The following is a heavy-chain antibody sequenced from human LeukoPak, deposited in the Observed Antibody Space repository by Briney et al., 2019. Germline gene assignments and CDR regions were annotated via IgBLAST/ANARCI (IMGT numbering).Heavy chain of an antibody. CDR3: ARAVSAHSNTMYYFDY. V-gene: IGHV4-59*01. CDR1: GGSISTYF. D-gene: IGHD4-11*01. J-gene: IGHJ4*02. CDR2: IDYSGST. Sequence: SETLSLTCTVSGGSISTYFWSWVRQPPGKGLEWVGYIDYSGSTNSNPSLKSRVAISVDTSKNQFSLRLSSVTAADTAVYYCARAVSAHSNTMYYFDYWGQGILVTVSS.